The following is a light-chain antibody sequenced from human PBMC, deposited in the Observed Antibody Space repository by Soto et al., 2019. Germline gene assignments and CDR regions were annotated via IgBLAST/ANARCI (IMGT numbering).Light chain of an antibody. CDR2: DAS. V-gene: IGKV3-11*01. CDR3: QQRSVWPIT. J-gene: IGKJ5*01. CDR1: QSVSSN. Sequence: IVMTQSPATLSVSPWERATLSCRASQSVSSNLAWYQQKPGQAPRLLIYDASTRATGIPARFSGSGSGTDFTLTISGLEPEDFAVYYCQQRSVWPITFGQGTRLEIK.